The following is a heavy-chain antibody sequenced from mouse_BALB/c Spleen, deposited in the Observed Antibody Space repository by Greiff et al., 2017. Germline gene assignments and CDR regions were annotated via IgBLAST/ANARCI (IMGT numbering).Heavy chain of an antibody. D-gene: IGHD1-1*01. CDR1: GYSFTGYN. CDR2: IDPYYGGT. Sequence: EVKLQESGPELEKPGASVKISCKASGYSFTGYNMNWVKQSNGKSLEWIGNIDPYYGGTSYNQKFKGKATLTVDKSSSTAYMQLKSLTSEDSAVYYCARGYYGSSLYAMDYWGQGTSVTVSS. J-gene: IGHJ4*01. V-gene: IGHV1-39*01. CDR3: ARGYYGSSLYAMDY.